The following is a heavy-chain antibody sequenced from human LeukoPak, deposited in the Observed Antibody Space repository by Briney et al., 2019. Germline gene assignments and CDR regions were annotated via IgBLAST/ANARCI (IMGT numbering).Heavy chain of an antibody. J-gene: IGHJ4*02. D-gene: IGHD3-10*01. CDR1: GGSISSYY. V-gene: IGHV4-4*07. CDR2: IYTSGST. Sequence: SETLSLTCTVSGGSISSYYWSWIRQPAGKGLEWIGRIYTSGSTNYNPSLKSRVTMSVDTSKNQFPLKLSSVTAADTAVYYCARGPITMVRGVIDYWGQGTLVTVSS. CDR3: ARGPITMVRGVIDY.